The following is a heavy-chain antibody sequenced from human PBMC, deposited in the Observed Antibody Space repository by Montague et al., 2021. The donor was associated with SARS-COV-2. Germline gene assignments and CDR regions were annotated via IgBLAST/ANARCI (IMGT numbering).Heavy chain of an antibody. CDR3: ARLRSGYTIGHFDY. V-gene: IGHV3-48*03. CDR1: GFTFSGYE. CDR2: ISSSDSTI. J-gene: IGHJ4*02. D-gene: IGHD3-3*01. Sequence: SLRLSCAASGFTFSGYEMNWVRQAPGKGLEWVSYISSSDSTIYYADSVKGRFTISRDNAKNSLYLQMNSPRVEDTAVYYCARLRSGYTIGHFDYWGQGTLVTVSS.